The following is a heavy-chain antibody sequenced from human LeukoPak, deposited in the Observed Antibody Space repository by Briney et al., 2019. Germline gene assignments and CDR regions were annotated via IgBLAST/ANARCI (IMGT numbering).Heavy chain of an antibody. Sequence: GGSLRLSCAASGFTVSSYAMSWVRQARGEGLGWVSAISGGGGSTYYPDSVKGRFTISRHNSKNTLYLQMNSLRAEDTAVYYCAKGAVAGFDYWGQGTLVTVSS. CDR2: ISGGGGST. D-gene: IGHD6-19*01. CDR1: GFTVSSYA. V-gene: IGHV3-23*01. J-gene: IGHJ4*02. CDR3: AKGAVAGFDY.